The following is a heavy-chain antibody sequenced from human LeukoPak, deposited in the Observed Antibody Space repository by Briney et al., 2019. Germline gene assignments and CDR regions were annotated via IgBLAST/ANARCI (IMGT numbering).Heavy chain of an antibody. CDR1: GGSISSSSYY. CDR3: AREVGATTFDYFDY. Sequence: SETLSLTCTVSGGSISSSSYYWGWIRQPPGKGLEWIGSIYYSGSTYYNPSLKSRVTISVDTSKNQFSLKLSSVTAADTAVYYCAREVGATTFDYFDYWGQGTLVTVSS. V-gene: IGHV4-39*07. CDR2: IYYSGST. D-gene: IGHD1-26*01. J-gene: IGHJ4*02.